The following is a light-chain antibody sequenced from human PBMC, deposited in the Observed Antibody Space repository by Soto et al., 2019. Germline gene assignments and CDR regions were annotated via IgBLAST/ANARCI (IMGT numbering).Light chain of an antibody. Sequence: IQRTQSPSSLSESAGDRVTITCRASQGISTYLNWYHQKPGKAPKLLIYAASSLQSGVPSRFSGSGSETDFTLTISSLQPEDFATYYCQQSYNTTWTFGQG. CDR2: AAS. V-gene: IGKV1-39*01. J-gene: IGKJ1*01. CDR1: QGISTY. CDR3: QQSYNTTWT.